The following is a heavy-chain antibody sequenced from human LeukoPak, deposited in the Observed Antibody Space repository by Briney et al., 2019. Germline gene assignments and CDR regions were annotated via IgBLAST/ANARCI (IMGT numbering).Heavy chain of an antibody. Sequence: GGSLRLSCAASGFTFSNYWMHWVPQTPGRGRVWVSRINSDGYITTYADSVKGRFTISRDNAKNTLYVQMNSLRTEDTAVYYCARETLGKGFFDYWGQGTLVTVSS. D-gene: IGHD3-16*01. CDR2: INSDGYIT. CDR1: GFTFSNYW. CDR3: ARETLGKGFFDY. V-gene: IGHV3-74*01. J-gene: IGHJ4*02.